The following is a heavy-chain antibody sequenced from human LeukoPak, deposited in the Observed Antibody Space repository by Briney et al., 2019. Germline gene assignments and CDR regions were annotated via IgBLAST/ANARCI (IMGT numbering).Heavy chain of an antibody. CDR3: VSGAGSSWGNYFDY. V-gene: IGHV3-64D*09. CDR1: GFTSSSYA. Sequence: PGGSLRLSCSASGFTSSSYAMHWVRQAPGKGLEYVSAIRSNGGSTYYADSVKGRFTISRDNSKNTLYLQMSSLRAEDTAVYYCVSGAGSSWGNYFDYWGQGTLVTVSS. J-gene: IGHJ4*02. CDR2: IRSNGGST. D-gene: IGHD6-13*01.